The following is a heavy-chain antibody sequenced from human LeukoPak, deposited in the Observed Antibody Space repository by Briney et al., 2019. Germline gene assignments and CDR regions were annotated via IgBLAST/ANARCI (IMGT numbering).Heavy chain of an antibody. Sequence: PGGSLRLSCAASGFTFSSYAMSWVRQAPGKGLEWVSVIYSGGSTYYADSVKGRFTISRDNSKNTLYLQMNSLRAEDTAVYYCARDRSPHYYDSSGYDYWGQGTLVTVSS. J-gene: IGHJ4*02. D-gene: IGHD3-22*01. V-gene: IGHV3-66*01. CDR3: ARDRSPHYYDSSGYDY. CDR2: IYSGGST. CDR1: GFTFSSYA.